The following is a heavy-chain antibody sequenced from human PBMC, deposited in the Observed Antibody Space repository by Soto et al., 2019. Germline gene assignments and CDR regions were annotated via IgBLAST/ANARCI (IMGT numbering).Heavy chain of an antibody. CDR3: AGELGTFYFDH. J-gene: IGHJ4*02. CDR2: INHSGST. CDR1: GGSFSGYY. D-gene: IGHD7-27*01. Sequence: SETLSLTCAVYGGSFSGYYWSWIRQPPGKGLEWIGEINHSGSTNYNPSLKSRVTISIDTSNNQFSLKMTSVTAADTAVYYCAGELGTFYFDHWGQGTLVTVSS. V-gene: IGHV4-34*01.